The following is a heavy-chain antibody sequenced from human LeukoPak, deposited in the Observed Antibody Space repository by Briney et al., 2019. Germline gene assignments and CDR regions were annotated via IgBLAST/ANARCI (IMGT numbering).Heavy chain of an antibody. V-gene: IGHV4-59*08. CDR1: GGSISSYY. Sequence: SETLSLTCTVSGGSISSYYWSWIRQPPGKGLEWIGYIYYSGSTNYNPSLKSRVTISVDTAKNEFSLRLRSVIAADTAMYYCARVGPSAGWTPDFWGQGALVTVSS. CDR3: ARVGPSAGWTPDF. J-gene: IGHJ4*02. CDR2: IYYSGST. D-gene: IGHD3/OR15-3a*01.